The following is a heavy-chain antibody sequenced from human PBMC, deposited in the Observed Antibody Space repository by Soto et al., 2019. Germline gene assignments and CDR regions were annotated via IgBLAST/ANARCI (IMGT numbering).Heavy chain of an antibody. Sequence: SVKVSCKASGGTFSSYAISWVRQAPGQGLEWMGGIIPIFGTANYAQKFQGRVTITADESTSTAYMELSSLRSEDTAVYYCAREQQLAPNWFDPWGQGTLVTVSS. V-gene: IGHV1-69*13. CDR3: AREQQLAPNWFDP. CDR2: IIPIFGTA. D-gene: IGHD6-13*01. CDR1: GGTFSSYA. J-gene: IGHJ5*02.